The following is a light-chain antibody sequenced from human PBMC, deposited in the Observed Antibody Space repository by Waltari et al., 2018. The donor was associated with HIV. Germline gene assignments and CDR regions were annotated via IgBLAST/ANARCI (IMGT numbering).Light chain of an antibody. CDR2: DNN. J-gene: IGLJ3*02. CDR1: SSNIGNTY. V-gene: IGLV1-51*01. Sequence: QAVLTQPPSVSAAPGQKVTISCSGSSSNIGNTYVSWYQPFPGHAPKVLIYDNNKPPPLVPDRFSGSRSGTSATLGVAGLQTGDEADYYCGTWDTSLSAGVFGGGTKLTVL. CDR3: GTWDTSLSAGV.